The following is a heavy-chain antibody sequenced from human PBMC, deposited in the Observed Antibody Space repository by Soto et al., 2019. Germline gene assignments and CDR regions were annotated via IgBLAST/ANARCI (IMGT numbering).Heavy chain of an antibody. D-gene: IGHD6-6*01. J-gene: IGHJ5*02. CDR3: ARGYSSSSTNWFDP. CDR2: IIPIFGTA. V-gene: IGHV1-69*13. Sequence: SVKVSCKASGGTFSSYAISWVRQAPGQGLEWMGGIIPIFGTANYEQKFQGRVTIIADESTSTAYMELSSLRSEDTAVYYCARGYSSSSTNWFDPWGQGTLVTVSS. CDR1: GGTFSSYA.